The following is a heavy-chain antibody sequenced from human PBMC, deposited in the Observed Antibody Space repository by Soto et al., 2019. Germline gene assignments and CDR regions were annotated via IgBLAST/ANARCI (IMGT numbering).Heavy chain of an antibody. CDR1: GFTFTSYE. D-gene: IGHD3-10*01. CDR3: ARDRSAITMVRGVIMDKWFDH. CDR2: ISDSGTTT. Sequence: PXGSLRLSCAASGFTFTSYEMNWVRQAPGKGLEWVSYISDSGTTTYYADSVKGRFTISRDNAKNSLYLQMNSLRAEDTAVYYCARDRSAITMVRGVIMDKWFDHWGQGTLVTVSS. V-gene: IGHV3-48*03. J-gene: IGHJ5*02.